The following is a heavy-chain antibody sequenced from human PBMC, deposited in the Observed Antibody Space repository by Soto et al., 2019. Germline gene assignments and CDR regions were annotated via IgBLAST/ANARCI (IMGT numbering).Heavy chain of an antibody. V-gene: IGHV3-13*01. D-gene: IGHD4-17*01. CDR2: IGTAGDT. CDR1: GFTFSSYD. CDR3: ARGNYGDFPYYYYFDY. Sequence: GGSLRLSCAASGFTFSSYDMHWVRQATGKGLEWVSAIGTAGDTYYPGSVKGRFTISRENAKNSLYLQMNSLRAGDTAVYYCARGNYGDFPYYYYFDYWGQGTLVTVSS. J-gene: IGHJ4*02.